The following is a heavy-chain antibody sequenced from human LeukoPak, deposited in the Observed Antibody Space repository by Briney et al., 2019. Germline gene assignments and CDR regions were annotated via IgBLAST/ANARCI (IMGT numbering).Heavy chain of an antibody. CDR1: GFTFSTYC. CDR2: ICPDGTVT. V-gene: IGHV3-74*01. CDR3: VRDFRSADY. J-gene: IGHJ4*02. Sequence: GRSLRLSCAASGFTFSTYCMHWVRQAPGKGPMWVSRICPDGTVTNYADSVKARFIISRDNARNTVYLQMNSLRVEDTAVYYCVRDFRSADYWGQGTLVTVSS.